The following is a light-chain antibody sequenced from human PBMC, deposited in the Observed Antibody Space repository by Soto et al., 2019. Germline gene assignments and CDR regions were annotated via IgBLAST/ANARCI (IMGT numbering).Light chain of an antibody. Sequence: DIQMTQSPSTLSASVGDRVTITCRASQSISNYLAWYQLKPGMAPKLLIYDASNLEYGVPSRFSGSGSGTEFTLTISSLQHADFTTYYCQQYSNFPPWTFGQGTKVEF. CDR3: QQYSNFPPWT. CDR1: QSISNY. CDR2: DAS. V-gene: IGKV1-5*01. J-gene: IGKJ1*01.